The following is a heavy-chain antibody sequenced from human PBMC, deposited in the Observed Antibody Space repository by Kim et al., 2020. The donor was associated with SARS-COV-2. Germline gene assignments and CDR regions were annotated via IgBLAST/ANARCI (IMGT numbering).Heavy chain of an antibody. V-gene: IGHV1-3*01. CDR2: GNGNT. Sequence: GNGNTIYTQKFQGRVTFTTDTSASTAYMELSVLRSEDSGVYYCLGGFYFDYWGQGTLVTVSS. D-gene: IGHD3-16*01. CDR3: LGGFYFDY. J-gene: IGHJ4*02.